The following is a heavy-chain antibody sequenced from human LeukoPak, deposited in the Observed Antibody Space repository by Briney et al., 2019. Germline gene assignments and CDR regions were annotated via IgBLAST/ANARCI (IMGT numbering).Heavy chain of an antibody. CDR2: INPNSGGT. D-gene: IGHD2-15*01. V-gene: IGHV1-2*02. CDR1: GYTFTGYY. Sequence: ASVKVSCKASGYTFTGYYMHWVRRAPGQGLEWMGWINPNSGGTNYAQKFQGRVTMTRDTSISTAYMELSRLKSDDTAVYYCARVGCGGGNCYSPYNWFDPWGQGTLVTVSS. CDR3: ARVGCGGGNCYSPYNWFDP. J-gene: IGHJ5*02.